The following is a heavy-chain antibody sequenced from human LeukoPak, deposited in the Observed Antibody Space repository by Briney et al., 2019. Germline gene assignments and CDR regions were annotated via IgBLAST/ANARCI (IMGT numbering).Heavy chain of an antibody. CDR1: GFTFSSYA. CDR3: ARSTQYCSGGSCYRDDAFDI. J-gene: IGHJ3*02. CDR2: ISSSGSTI. Sequence: GGSLRLSCAASGFTFSSYAMSWVRQAPGKGLEWVSYISSSGSTIYYADSVKGRFTISRDNAKNSLYLQMNSLRAEDTAVYYCARSTQYCSGGSCYRDDAFDIWGQGTMVTVSS. D-gene: IGHD2-15*01. V-gene: IGHV3-48*04.